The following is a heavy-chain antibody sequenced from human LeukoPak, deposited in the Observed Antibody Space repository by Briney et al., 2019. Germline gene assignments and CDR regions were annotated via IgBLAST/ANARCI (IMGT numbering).Heavy chain of an antibody. J-gene: IGHJ4*02. CDR2: ISSSSSYI. CDR1: GFTFSSYG. CDR3: ARVSDYYDSSGYHY. Sequence: MPGGSLRLSCAASGFTFSSYGMSWVRQAPGKGLEWVSSISSSSSYIYYADSVKGRFTISRDNAKNSLYLQMNSLRAEDTAVYYCARVSDYYDSSGYHYWGQGTLVTVSS. V-gene: IGHV3-21*01. D-gene: IGHD3-22*01.